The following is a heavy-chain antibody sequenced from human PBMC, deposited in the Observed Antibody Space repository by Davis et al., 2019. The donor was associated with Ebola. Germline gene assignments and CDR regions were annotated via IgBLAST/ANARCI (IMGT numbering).Heavy chain of an antibody. CDR1: RYTLTSHG. J-gene: IGHJ5*02. Sequence: SVPVSRLPSRYTLTSHGISWVRQPPRPALEGMGWISPYNGNTNYAQKLQGRVTMTTDTSTSTAYMELRSLRSDDTAVYYCAGDGGMVRGGGWFDPWGQGALVTVSS. CDR3: AGDGGMVRGGGWFDP. CDR2: ISPYNGNT. V-gene: IGHV1-18*01. D-gene: IGHD3-10*01.